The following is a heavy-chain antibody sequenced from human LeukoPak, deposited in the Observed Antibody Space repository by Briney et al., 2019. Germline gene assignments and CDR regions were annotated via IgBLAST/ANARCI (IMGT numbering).Heavy chain of an antibody. CDR3: ARAVRWAAAAPNDY. CDR1: GYTFTSYD. CDR2: MNPNSGNT. J-gene: IGHJ4*02. Sequence: ASVKVSCKASGYTFTSYDINWVRQATGQGLEWMGWMNPNSGNTGYAQKFQGRVTMTRNTSISTAYMELSSLRSEDTAVYYCARAVRWAAAAPNDYWGQGTLVTVSS. D-gene: IGHD6-13*01. V-gene: IGHV1-8*01.